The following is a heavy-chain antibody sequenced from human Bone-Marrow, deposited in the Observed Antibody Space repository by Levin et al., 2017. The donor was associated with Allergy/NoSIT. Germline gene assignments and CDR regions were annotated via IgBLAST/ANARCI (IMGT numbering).Heavy chain of an antibody. D-gene: IGHD4-17*01. J-gene: IGHJ4*02. CDR1: GGSISSYY. CDR3: TRARYGTLFDF. V-gene: IGHV4-59*01. Sequence: SETLSLTCTVSGGSISSYYWSWIRQPPGKGLEWIGYIYYDGTTNYNPSLKSRVTISVDTSKNQFSLRLNSVTAADTAVYYCTRARYGTLFDFWGPGTLVAVSS. CDR2: IYYDGTT.